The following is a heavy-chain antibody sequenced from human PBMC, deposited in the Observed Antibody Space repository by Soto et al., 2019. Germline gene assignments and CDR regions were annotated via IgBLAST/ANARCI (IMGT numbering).Heavy chain of an antibody. Sequence: GGSLRLSCAASGFTFSSYAMSWVRQAPGKGLEWVSAISGSGGSTYYADSVKGRFTISRDNSKNTLYLQMNSLRAEDTAVYYCAKAEGIDYDILTGSDVDYYYYGMDVWGQGTTVTVSS. CDR3: AKAEGIDYDILTGSDVDYYYYGMDV. CDR1: GFTFSSYA. CDR2: ISGSGGST. J-gene: IGHJ6*02. V-gene: IGHV3-23*01. D-gene: IGHD3-9*01.